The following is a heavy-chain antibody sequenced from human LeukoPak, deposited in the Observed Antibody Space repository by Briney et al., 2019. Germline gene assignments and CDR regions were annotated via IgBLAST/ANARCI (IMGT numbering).Heavy chain of an antibody. V-gene: IGHV1-2*02. CDR3: ARGGEVRTLYYYYSMDV. D-gene: IGHD1-7*01. Sequence: ASVKVSCKASGGTFSSYAISWVRQAPGQGLEWMGWINPNSGATNCAQKFQGRVTMTRDTSITTAYMELSRLRYDDTAVYYCARGGEVRTLYYYYSMDVWGKGTTVTISS. J-gene: IGHJ6*03. CDR2: INPNSGAT. CDR1: GGTFSSYA.